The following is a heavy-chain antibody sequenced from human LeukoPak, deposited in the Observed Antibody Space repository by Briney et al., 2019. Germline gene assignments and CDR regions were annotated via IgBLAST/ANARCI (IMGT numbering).Heavy chain of an antibody. J-gene: IGHJ4*02. Sequence: HPGGFLRLSCAASGFTFSSYGMHWVRQAPGKGLEWVAVISYDGSNKYYADSVKGRFTISRDNSKNTLYLQMNSLRAEDTAVYYCANTHCDSSPVVWNFWGQGTLVTVSS. D-gene: IGHD6-6*01. V-gene: IGHV3-30*18. CDR3: ANTHCDSSPVVWNF. CDR1: GFTFSSYG. CDR2: ISYDGSNK.